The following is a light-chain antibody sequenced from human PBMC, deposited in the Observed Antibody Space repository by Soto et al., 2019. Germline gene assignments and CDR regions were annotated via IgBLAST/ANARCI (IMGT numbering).Light chain of an antibody. V-gene: IGKV3-20*01. CDR3: QQYGSSRT. CDR1: QSVSSSY. CDR2: GAS. Sequence: EIVLTQSPGTLSLSPGERATLSCRASQSVSSSYLAWYQQKPGQAPRLLIYGASSRATSIPDRFSGSGSGTDFTLTISRLEPEDFAVYYCQQYGSSRTFGGGTKVEIK. J-gene: IGKJ4*01.